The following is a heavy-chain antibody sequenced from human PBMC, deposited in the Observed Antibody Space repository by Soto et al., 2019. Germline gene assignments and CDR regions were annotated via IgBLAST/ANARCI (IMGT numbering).Heavy chain of an antibody. J-gene: IGHJ6*02. CDR1: RFTCSSYG. Sequence: GGSLGLACAASRFTCSSYGMHWAGQAPGKGLEWVAVIWYDGSNKYYADSVKGRFTISRDNSKKTLYLQMNSLRAEDTAVYYCARDHGRCFGHSLYYYFGMDLSGQGTTVTVS. V-gene: IGHV3-33*01. CDR2: IWYDGSNK. D-gene: IGHD3-10*01. CDR3: ARDHGRCFGHSLYYYFGMDL.